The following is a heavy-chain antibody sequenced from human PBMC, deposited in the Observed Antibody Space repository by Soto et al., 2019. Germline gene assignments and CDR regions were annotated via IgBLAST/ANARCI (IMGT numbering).Heavy chain of an antibody. CDR1: GDSVSSNTAS. CDR3: AKGDNLGPKTGYAFDP. CDR2: TYFRSKWYN. J-gene: IGHJ5*02. D-gene: IGHD5-12*01. Sequence: SQTLSLTCAISGDSVSSNTASWNWVRQSPSRGLEWLGRTYFRSKWYNDYAVSVKSRIVINPDTSNNQFSLQLNSVTPEDTAVYFCAKGDNLGPKTGYAFDPWGQGIMVTVSS. V-gene: IGHV6-1*01.